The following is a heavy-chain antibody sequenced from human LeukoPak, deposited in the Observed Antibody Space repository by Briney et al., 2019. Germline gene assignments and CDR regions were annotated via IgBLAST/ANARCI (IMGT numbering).Heavy chain of an antibody. CDR3: ARGLGYYDSSGYYQYYYYYYYMDV. CDR2: INHSGST. Sequence: SETLSLTCAVYGGSFSGYYWSWFRQPPGKGLEWIGEINHSGSTNYNPSLKSRVTISVDTSKNQFSLKLSSVTAADTAVYYCARGLGYYDSSGYYQYYYYYYYMDVWGKGTTVTVSS. V-gene: IGHV4-34*01. J-gene: IGHJ6*03. CDR1: GGSFSGYY. D-gene: IGHD3-22*01.